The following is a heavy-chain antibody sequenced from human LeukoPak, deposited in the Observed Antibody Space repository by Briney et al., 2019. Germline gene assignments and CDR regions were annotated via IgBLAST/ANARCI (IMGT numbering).Heavy chain of an antibody. V-gene: IGHV3-30*02. J-gene: IGHJ6*02. D-gene: IGHD6-13*01. CDR3: AKAIGIAAATYYGMNV. Sequence: GGSLRLSCAASGFTFSSYGMHWVRQAPGKGLEWVAFIRYDGSNKYYADSVKGRFTISRDNSKNTLYLQMNSLRAEDTAVYYCAKAIGIAAATYYGMNVWGQGTTVTVSS. CDR2: IRYDGSNK. CDR1: GFTFSSYG.